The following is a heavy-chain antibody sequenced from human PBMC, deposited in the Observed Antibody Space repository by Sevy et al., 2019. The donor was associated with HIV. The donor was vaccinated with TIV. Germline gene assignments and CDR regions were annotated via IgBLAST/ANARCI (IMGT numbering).Heavy chain of an antibody. CDR1: GFTFSTYG. V-gene: IGHV3-33*01. CDR2: IWFDGSNT. D-gene: IGHD4-17*01. Sequence: GGSLRLSCAASGFTFSTYGMHWVRQAPGKGLEWVAVIWFDGSNTYYADSVKGRFTISRDMAKNTLHLQMNSLGVEDTAVYYCARDLEFYDYGDYGPAFMPDYWGQGTLVTVSS. CDR3: ARDLEFYDYGDYGPAFMPDY. J-gene: IGHJ4*02.